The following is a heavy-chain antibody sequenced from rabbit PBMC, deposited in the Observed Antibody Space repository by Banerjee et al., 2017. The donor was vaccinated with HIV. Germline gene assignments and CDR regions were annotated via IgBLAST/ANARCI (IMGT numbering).Heavy chain of an antibody. CDR3: ARDLGANSGAYGL. CDR1: GFSFSSSYY. CDR2: IYTSNDNT. D-gene: IGHD2-1*01. J-gene: IGHJ4*01. Sequence: QEQLVESGGGLVQPEGSLTLTCTASGFSFSSSYYMYWVRQAPGKGLEWIGIIYTSNDNTWYASWVNGRFTISKTSSTTVTLQMTSLTAADTATYFCARDLGANSGAYGLWGPGTLVTVS. V-gene: IGHV1S45*01.